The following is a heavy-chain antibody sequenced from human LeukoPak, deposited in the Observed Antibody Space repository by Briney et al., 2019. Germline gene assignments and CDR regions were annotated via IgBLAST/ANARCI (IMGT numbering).Heavy chain of an antibody. D-gene: IGHD1-26*01. V-gene: IGHV1-46*01. Sequence: ASVKVSCKASGYTFTTYYMHWVRQAPGQGLEWMGIINPSGGSTSYAQKFQGRVTMTRNTSISTAYMELSSLRSEDTAVYYCARVRGSYDYWGQGTLVTVPS. CDR3: ARVRGSYDY. CDR1: GYTFTTYY. J-gene: IGHJ4*02. CDR2: INPSGGST.